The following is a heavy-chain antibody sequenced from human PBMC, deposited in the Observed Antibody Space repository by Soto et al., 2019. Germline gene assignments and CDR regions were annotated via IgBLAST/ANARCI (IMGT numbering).Heavy chain of an antibody. CDR1: GFTFSTYL. V-gene: IGHV3-74*01. CDR2: IKTDGTYV. D-gene: IGHD3-22*01. Sequence: EVQLVESGGDLVQPGGSLRLSCAASGFTFSTYLMQWVRQAPGKGLLWVSRIKTDGTYVTYADSVKGRFTISRDNAKNTLYLQINSLRVEDAVVYYCAAGGSGYYANWGQGTLVTVSS. J-gene: IGHJ4*02. CDR3: AAGGSGYYAN.